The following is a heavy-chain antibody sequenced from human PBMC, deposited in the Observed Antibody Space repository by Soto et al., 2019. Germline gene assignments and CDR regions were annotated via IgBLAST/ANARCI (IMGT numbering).Heavy chain of an antibody. CDR1: GGSISSYY. V-gene: IGHV4-59*03. CDR3: AEGIQLWHFDY. J-gene: IGHJ4*02. CDR2: IYYSGST. Sequence: SETLSLTCTVSGGSISSYYWSWIRQPPGKGLEWIGYIYYSGSTNYNPSLKSRVTISVDTSKNQFSLKLSSVTAADTAVYYCAEGIQLWHFDYWGQGTLVTVSS. D-gene: IGHD5-18*01.